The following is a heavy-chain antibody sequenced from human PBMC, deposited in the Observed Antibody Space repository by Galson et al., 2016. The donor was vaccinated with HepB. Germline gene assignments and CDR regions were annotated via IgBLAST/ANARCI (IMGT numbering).Heavy chain of an antibody. D-gene: IGHD1-1*01. J-gene: IGHJ5*02. CDR2: ISYNGDP. CDR3: AKDNWNDGGGWFDP. Sequence: SETLSLTCSVSGDSINTGSHYWGWVRQPPGRGLEWIGSISYNGDPYYNPSLRSRVTISVDTSTNQFSLNLRSVTAADTAVYYCAKDNWNDGGGWFDPWGQGTLTTVSS. CDR1: GDSINTGSHY. V-gene: IGHV4-39*07.